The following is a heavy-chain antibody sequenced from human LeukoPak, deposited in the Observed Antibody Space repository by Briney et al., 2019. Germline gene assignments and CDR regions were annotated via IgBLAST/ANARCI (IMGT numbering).Heavy chain of an antibody. V-gene: IGHV4-39*02. CDR3: AREMGVVTAHGIDV. CDR1: GGSISSISSNNYH. D-gene: IGHD4-23*01. J-gene: IGHJ6*02. CDR2: IYYSGST. Sequence: SETLSLTCIVSGGSISSISSNNYHWGWIRQPPGKGLEWIGSIYYSGSTYYNPSLKSRVTISVDTSKNQFSLKLSSVTAADTALYYCAREMGVVTAHGIDVWGQGTTDTVSS.